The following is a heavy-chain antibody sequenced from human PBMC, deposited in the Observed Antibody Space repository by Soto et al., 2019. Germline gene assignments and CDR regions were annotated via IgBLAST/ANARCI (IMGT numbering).Heavy chain of an antibody. CDR3: ARDLDYYDSGSPDAFDI. D-gene: IGHD3-10*01. Sequence: GGSLRLSCAVSGFTFSTYSMNWVRQAPGKGLEWLSYISSGSSTICYADSVEGRFTISRDNVENSLYLQMNSLRDEDTAVYFCARDLDYYDSGSPDAFDIWGQGTMVTVSS. V-gene: IGHV3-48*02. CDR2: ISSGSSTI. J-gene: IGHJ3*02. CDR1: GFTFSTYS.